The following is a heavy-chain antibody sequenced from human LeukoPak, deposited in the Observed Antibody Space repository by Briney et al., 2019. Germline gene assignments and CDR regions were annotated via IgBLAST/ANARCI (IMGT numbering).Heavy chain of an antibody. Sequence: ASVKVSCKASGYIFTQYGISWVRQAPGQGLEWMASISTYTGDTNNAQNFQGRVTMTTDTFTSTAYMELSRLRSDDTAVYYCARGEVSSWYDYFQHWGQGSLVTVSS. CDR2: ISTYTGDT. D-gene: IGHD6-13*01. V-gene: IGHV1-18*01. J-gene: IGHJ1*01. CDR3: ARGEVSSWYDYFQH. CDR1: GYIFTQYG.